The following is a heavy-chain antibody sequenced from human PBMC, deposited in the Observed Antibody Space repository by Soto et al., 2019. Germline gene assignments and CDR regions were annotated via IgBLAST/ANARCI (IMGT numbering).Heavy chain of an antibody. V-gene: IGHV1-46*01. CDR3: ARDKGDIVVVVAATPIGYYYYGMAV. CDR2: INPSGGST. J-gene: IGHJ6*02. CDR1: GYTFTSYY. Sequence: CKASGYTFTSYYMHWVRQAPGQGLEWMGIINPSGGSTSYAQKFQGRVTMTRDTSTSTVYMELSSLRSEDTAVYYCARDKGDIVVVVAATPIGYYYYGMAVWGQGTTVTVSS. D-gene: IGHD2-15*01.